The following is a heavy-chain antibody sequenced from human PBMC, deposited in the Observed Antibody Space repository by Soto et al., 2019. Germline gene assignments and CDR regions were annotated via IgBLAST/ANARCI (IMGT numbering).Heavy chain of an antibody. CDR3: AKNQGVELVPLATVDWFDP. D-gene: IGHD1-26*01. CDR1: GFLFENFG. CDR2: ISGSGFKK. V-gene: IGHV3-23*01. J-gene: IGHJ5*02. Sequence: PGGSLRLSCAASGFLFENFGMRWVRQAPGKGLEWISSISGSGFKKYYADSVKGRFTISRDNSKSTVYLELNNLSAEDTAVYHCAKNQGVELVPLATVDWFDPWGQGSVVTVSS.